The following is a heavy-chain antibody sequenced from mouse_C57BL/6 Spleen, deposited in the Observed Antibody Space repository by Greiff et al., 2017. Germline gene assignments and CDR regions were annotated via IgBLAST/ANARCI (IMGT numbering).Heavy chain of an antibody. CDR2: INPYNGGT. CDR1: GYTFTDYY. CDR3: ARSITTSSSPGYFDY. V-gene: IGHV1-19*01. J-gene: IGHJ2*01. D-gene: IGHD1-2*01. Sequence: EVQLQQSGPVLVKPGASVKMSCKASGYTFTDYYMNWVKQSHGKSLEWIGVINPYNGGTSYNPKFKGKATLTVDKSSSTAYMELNSLTSEDSAVYYCARSITTSSSPGYFDYWGQGTTLTVSS.